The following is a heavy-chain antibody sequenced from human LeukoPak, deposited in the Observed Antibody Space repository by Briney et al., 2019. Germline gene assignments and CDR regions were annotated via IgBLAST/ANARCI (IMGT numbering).Heavy chain of an antibody. CDR1: GGSFGGYY. Sequence: PSETLSLTCAVYGGSFGGYYWSWIRQPPGKGLEWIGEINHSGSTNYNPSLKSRVTVSVDTSKNQFSLKLSSVTAADTAVYYCARGEMATNYDYWGQGTLVTVSS. CDR3: ARGEMATNYDY. D-gene: IGHD5-24*01. J-gene: IGHJ4*02. V-gene: IGHV4-34*01. CDR2: INHSGST.